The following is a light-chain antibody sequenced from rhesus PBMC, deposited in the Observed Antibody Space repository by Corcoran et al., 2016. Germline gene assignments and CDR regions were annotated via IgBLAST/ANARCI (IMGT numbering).Light chain of an antibody. CDR1: VIGGKT. Sequence: SSELTQTGSVSVSPGQKASRSCGGDVIGGKTVQWYQQKPPQDPVLVINADSERPSGIPERFSGSRSGKIATMTISGVEAGDEADYHCQVWDSGTDRNVFGSGTKLTVL. CDR2: ADS. J-gene: IGLJ6*01. CDR3: QVWDSGTDRNV. V-gene: IGLV3-40*01.